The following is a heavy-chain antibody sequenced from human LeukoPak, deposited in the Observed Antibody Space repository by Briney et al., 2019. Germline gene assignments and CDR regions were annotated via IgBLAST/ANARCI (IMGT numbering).Heavy chain of an antibody. CDR2: IRYDGSNK. V-gene: IGHV3-30*02. D-gene: IGHD5-18*01. CDR3: AKGYTYGYKDTSDY. J-gene: IGHJ4*02. Sequence: GGSLRLSCAASGFAFSTYTMNWVRQTPGKGLEWVTFIRYDGSNKYYADSVKGRFTISRDNSKNTLYLQMNSLTAEDTAVYYCAKGYTYGYKDTSDYWGQGTLVTVSS. CDR1: GFAFSTYT.